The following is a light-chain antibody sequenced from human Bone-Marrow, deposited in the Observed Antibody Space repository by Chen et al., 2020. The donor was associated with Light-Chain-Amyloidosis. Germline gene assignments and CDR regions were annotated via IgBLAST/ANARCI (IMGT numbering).Light chain of an antibody. J-gene: IGKJ3*01. Sequence: DIQMTQSPSSLSASVGDRVTITCRASQSIGNYLNWYQQRPGTAPKLLISSSSTLQFGAPSRFSGSGSGTDFTLTIGSLQPEDFGSYYCQQSYGPPFTFGPGTTVDFK. CDR3: QQSYGPPFT. CDR1: QSIGNY. V-gene: IGKV1-39*01. CDR2: SSS.